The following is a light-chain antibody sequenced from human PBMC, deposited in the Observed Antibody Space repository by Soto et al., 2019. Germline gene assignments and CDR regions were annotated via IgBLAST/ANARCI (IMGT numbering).Light chain of an antibody. Sequence: QSALTQPPSASGSPGQSVTISCTGTSSDVGGYDFVSWYQQHPGKAPKILIYEVSKRPSGVPDRFSGSKSGNTASLTVSGLQAEDEADYYCNSYAGTKNLVFGGGTKLTVL. CDR2: EVS. J-gene: IGLJ2*01. CDR3: NSYAGTKNLV. CDR1: SSDVGGYDF. V-gene: IGLV2-8*01.